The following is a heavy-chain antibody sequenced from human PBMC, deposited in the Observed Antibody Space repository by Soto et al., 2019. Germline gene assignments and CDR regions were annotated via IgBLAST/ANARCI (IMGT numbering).Heavy chain of an antibody. J-gene: IGHJ4*02. CDR3: TRTPKYCYNSDCYVMAFDL. CDR1: GFTFTNYW. CDR2: VSINETTR. D-gene: IGHD3-10*01. Sequence: GGSLRLSCIASGFTFTNYWFHWVRQAPGKGLVWVSRVSINETTRTYADSVRGRFAISRDNAKNTLFLQMNSLRVEDTAVYYCTRTPKYCYNSDCYVMAFDLWGQGTLVTVSS. V-gene: IGHV3-74*03.